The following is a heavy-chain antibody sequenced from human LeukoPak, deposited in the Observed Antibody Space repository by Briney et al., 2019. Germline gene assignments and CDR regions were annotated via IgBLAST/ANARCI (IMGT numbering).Heavy chain of an antibody. CDR1: GFTFSGFA. J-gene: IGHJ4*02. V-gene: IGHV3-23*01. CDR2: ISAGSTNK. CDR3: AKGKAGGGVAGPDY. D-gene: IGHD6-19*01. Sequence: GGSLRLSCAASGFTFSGFAMSWVRQAPGKGLQWVSSISAGSTNKYYADSVKGRFTISRDNSKNALYLQMNSLKAEDPAIYYCAKGKAGGGVAGPDYWAQKPLVTVSS.